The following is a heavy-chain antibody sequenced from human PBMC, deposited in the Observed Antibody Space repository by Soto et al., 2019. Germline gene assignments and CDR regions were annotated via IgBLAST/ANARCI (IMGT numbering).Heavy chain of an antibody. CDR1: GGSISSGDYY. CDR2: IYYSGST. CDR3: ARAARWLSHYYYYGMDV. Sequence: SETLSLTCTVSGGSISSGDYYWSWIRQPPGKGLEWIGYIYYSGSTYYNPSLKSRVTISVDTSKNQFSLKLSSVTAADTAVYYCARAARWLSHYYYYGMDVWGQGTTVTVSS. J-gene: IGHJ6*02. D-gene: IGHD5-12*01. V-gene: IGHV4-30-4*01.